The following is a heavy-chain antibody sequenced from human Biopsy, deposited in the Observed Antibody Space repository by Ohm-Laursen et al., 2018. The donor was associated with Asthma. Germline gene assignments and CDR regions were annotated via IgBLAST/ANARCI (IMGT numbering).Heavy chain of an antibody. CDR3: ARQSGQDYGDSSGFDI. CDR1: GFVFSQCG. V-gene: IGHV3-30*03. CDR2: VSSDGHNK. D-gene: IGHD3-22*01. Sequence: SLRLSCAASGFVFSQCGTHWVRQGPGKGLEWVALVSSDGHNKYYEDTVKGRFTISRDNSRNRLDLQINRLTVEDSAVYFCARQSGQDYGDSSGFDIWGQGTKVAVSS. J-gene: IGHJ3*02.